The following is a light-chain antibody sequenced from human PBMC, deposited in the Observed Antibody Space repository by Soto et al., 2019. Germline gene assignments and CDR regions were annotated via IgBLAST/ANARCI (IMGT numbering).Light chain of an antibody. V-gene: IGKV3-20*01. CDR3: LLYFSPDRYT. J-gene: IGKJ2*01. CDR1: QSVTSSH. CDR2: GAS. Sequence: EIVLTQTPGTLSLSPGERATLSCRASQSVTSSHLAGYQQKPGQAPRLRIYGASTRATGIPDRFSGSGSDTDFSLTIRRLDPEDFAMYYCLLYFSPDRYTFGPGTKVQIK.